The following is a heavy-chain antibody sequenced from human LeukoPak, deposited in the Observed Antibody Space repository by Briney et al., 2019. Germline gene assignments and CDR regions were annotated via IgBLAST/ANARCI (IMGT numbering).Heavy chain of an antibody. D-gene: IGHD6-19*01. Sequence: QPGGSLRLSCAASGFTFSSYAMSWVRQAQGKGLEWVSAISGSGGSTYYADSVKGRFTISRDNSKNTLYLQMNSLRAEDTAVYYCAKARDSSGWYFDYWGQGTLVTVSS. J-gene: IGHJ4*02. CDR3: AKARDSSGWYFDY. CDR2: ISGSGGST. CDR1: GFTFSSYA. V-gene: IGHV3-23*01.